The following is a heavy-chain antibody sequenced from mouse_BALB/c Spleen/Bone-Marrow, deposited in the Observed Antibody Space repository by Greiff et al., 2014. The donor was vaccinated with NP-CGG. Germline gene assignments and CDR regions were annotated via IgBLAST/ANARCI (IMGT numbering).Heavy chain of an antibody. D-gene: IGHD2-1*01. J-gene: IGHJ2*01. CDR2: INPSNGRT. Sequence: VQLQQSGAELVKPGASVKLSCKASGYTFTSYWMPWVKQRPGQGLEWIGEINPSNGRTNYNEKFKSKATLTVDKSSSTAYMQLSSLTSEDSAVYYCARCYYGNYFDYWGQGTTLTVSS. CDR3: ARCYYGNYFDY. V-gene: IGHV1S81*02. CDR1: GYTFTSYW.